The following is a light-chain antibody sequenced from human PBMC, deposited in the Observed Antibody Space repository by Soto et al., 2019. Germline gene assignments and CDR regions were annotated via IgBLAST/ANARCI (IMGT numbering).Light chain of an antibody. J-gene: IGLJ1*01. Sequence: QLVLTQPPSASASLGASVTLTCTLSSGYSYYKVDWYQQRPGKGPRFVMRVGTGGIVGSKGDGIPDRFSVLGSGLNRYLTIKNIQEEDESDYYCGADHGSGSDFVYVFGTGTKLTVL. CDR3: GADHGSGSDFVYV. V-gene: IGLV9-49*01. CDR2: VGTGGIVG. CDR1: SGYSYYK.